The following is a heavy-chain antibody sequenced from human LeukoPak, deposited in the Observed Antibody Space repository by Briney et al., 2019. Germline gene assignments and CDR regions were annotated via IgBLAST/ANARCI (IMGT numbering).Heavy chain of an antibody. CDR2: IYYSGST. J-gene: IGHJ6*02. V-gene: IGHV4-30-4*08. Sequence: SQTLSLTCTVSGGSISSGGYYWSWIRQHPGKGLEWIGYIYYSGSTYYNPSLKSRVTISVDTSKNQFSLKLSSVTAADTAVYYCARKPTISYGMDVWGQGTTVTVSS. D-gene: IGHD3-3*01. CDR1: GGSISSGGYY. CDR3: ARKPTISYGMDV.